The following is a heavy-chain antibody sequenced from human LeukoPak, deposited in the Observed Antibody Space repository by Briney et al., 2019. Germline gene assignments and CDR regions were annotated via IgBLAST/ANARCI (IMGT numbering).Heavy chain of an antibody. D-gene: IGHD3-22*01. CDR2: ISAYNGNT. Sequence: ASVQVSCKASGYTFTSYGISWVRQAPGQGLEWIGWISAYNGNTNYAQKLQGRVTMTTDTSTSTAYMELRSLRSDDTAVYYCARAHSSGYYYAYWGQGTLVTVSS. CDR3: ARAHSSGYYYAY. V-gene: IGHV1-18*01. CDR1: GYTFTSYG. J-gene: IGHJ4*02.